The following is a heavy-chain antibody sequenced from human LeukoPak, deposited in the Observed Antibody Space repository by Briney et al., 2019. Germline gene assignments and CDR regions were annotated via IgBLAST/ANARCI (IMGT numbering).Heavy chain of an antibody. D-gene: IGHD3-22*01. V-gene: IGHV3-53*01. Sequence: PGGSLRLSCAASGFTVSSNYMSWVRQAPGKGLEWVSVIYSGGSTYYADSVKGGFTISRDNSKNTLYLQMSSLRAEDTALYYCARAGMDSLGYYQGFDYWGQGTLVTVSS. CDR3: ARAGMDSLGYYQGFDY. J-gene: IGHJ4*02. CDR2: IYSGGST. CDR1: GFTVSSNY.